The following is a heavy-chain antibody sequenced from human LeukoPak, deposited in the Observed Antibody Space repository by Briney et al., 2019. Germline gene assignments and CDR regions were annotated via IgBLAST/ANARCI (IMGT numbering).Heavy chain of an antibody. CDR3: ARGISAVP. CDR1: GFTFSSNW. V-gene: IGHV3-7*04. CDR2: INQDGSEK. J-gene: IGHJ5*02. D-gene: IGHD3-10*01. Sequence: GGSLRLSCAASGFTFSSNWMTWVRQAPGKGLEWVANINQDGSEKYYVESVKGRFTISRNNAKNSLFLQMTSLRAEDTAVYYCARGISAVPWGQGTLVTVSS.